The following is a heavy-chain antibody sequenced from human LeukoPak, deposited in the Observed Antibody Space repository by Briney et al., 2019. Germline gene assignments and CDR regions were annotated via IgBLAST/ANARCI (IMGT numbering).Heavy chain of an antibody. CDR1: GYTFTGYY. CDR2: INPNSGGT. CDR3: ARGGTYYYDSSGSLDY. Sequence: GASVKVSCKASGYTFTGYYMHWVRQAPGQGLEWMGWINPNSGGTNYAQKFQGRVTMTRDTSISTAYMELSRLRSDDTAVYYCARGGTYYYDSSGSLDYWGQGTLVTVSS. D-gene: IGHD3-22*01. J-gene: IGHJ4*02. V-gene: IGHV1-2*02.